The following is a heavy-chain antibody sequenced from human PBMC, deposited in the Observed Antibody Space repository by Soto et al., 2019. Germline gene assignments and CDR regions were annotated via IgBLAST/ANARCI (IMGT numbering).Heavy chain of an antibody. V-gene: IGHV3-23*01. J-gene: IGHJ6*02. D-gene: IGHD3-3*01. CDR1: GFSFSNYA. Sequence: HPGGSLRLSCVASGFSFSNYAMNWVRQAPGKGLGWVSVISGSGASTYYVDSVTGRFTISRDNAKNSLYLQMNSLRAEDTALYYSAKEGSEYQTRNSKRIFGVVTNYGMDVWGQGTTVTVSS. CDR3: AKEGSEYQTRNSKRIFGVVTNYGMDV. CDR2: ISGSGAST.